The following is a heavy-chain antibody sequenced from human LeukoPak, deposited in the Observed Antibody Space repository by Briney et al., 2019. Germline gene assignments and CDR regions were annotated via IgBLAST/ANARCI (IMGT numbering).Heavy chain of an antibody. D-gene: IGHD5-12*01. Sequence: GGSLRLSCAASGFTFSSYAMSWVRQAPGKGLEWVSAISGSGGSTYYADSVKGRFTISRDNSKNTLYLQMNSLRPEDTAVYYCARGRNLVATSGCFDYWGQGTLVTVSS. V-gene: IGHV3-23*01. CDR3: ARGRNLVATSGCFDY. CDR1: GFTFSSYA. CDR2: ISGSGGST. J-gene: IGHJ4*02.